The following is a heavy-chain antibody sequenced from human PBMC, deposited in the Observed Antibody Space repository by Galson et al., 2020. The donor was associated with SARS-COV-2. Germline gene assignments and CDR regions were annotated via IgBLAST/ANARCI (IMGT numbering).Heavy chain of an antibody. V-gene: IGHV5-10-1*01. D-gene: IGHD3-22*01. Sequence: GGSLRLSCKGSGYRFTSYWISWVRQMPGKGMEWMGRIDPSDSYTNYSTSFQGHVTISADKSISTAYLQWSSLKASDTAMYYCARHDFYYDSSGYVNWYFDLWGRGTLVTVSS. J-gene: IGHJ2*01. CDR2: IDPSDSYT. CDR3: ARHDFYYDSSGYVNWYFDL. CDR1: GYRFTSYW.